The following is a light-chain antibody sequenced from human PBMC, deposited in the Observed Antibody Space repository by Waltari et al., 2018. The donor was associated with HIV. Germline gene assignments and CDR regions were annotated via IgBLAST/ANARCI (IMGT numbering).Light chain of an antibody. V-gene: IGLV1-40*01. Sequence: QSVLTQPPSVSGAPGQRVTISCTGTSSNIGAGFDVHWYQQLPGTVPKVLIYNNTDRPSVVPDRCSGSKSATSASLAITGLQAEDEANYYCQSYDISLSGWVFGGGTKLTVL. CDR1: SSNIGAGFD. CDR3: QSYDISLSGWV. CDR2: NNT. J-gene: IGLJ2*01.